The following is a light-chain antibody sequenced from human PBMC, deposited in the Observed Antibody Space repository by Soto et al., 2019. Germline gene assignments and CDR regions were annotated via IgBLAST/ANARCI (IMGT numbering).Light chain of an antibody. CDR1: QSISSY. Sequence: DIQMTQSPSSLSASVGDRVTITCRASQSISSYLNWYQQKPGKAPKLLIYAASSLQSGVPSRFSGSGSGTDFTLPISSLQPEDFAIYYCQQSYSTPLAFGPGTKVDIK. V-gene: IGKV1-39*01. CDR3: QQSYSTPLA. CDR2: AAS. J-gene: IGKJ3*01.